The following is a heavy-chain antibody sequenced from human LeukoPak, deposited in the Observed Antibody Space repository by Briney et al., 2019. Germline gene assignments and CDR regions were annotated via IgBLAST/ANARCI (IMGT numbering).Heavy chain of an antibody. CDR2: VSGDGGT. Sequence: GGSLRLSCVASGLVVTNNAMRWVRQAPGKGLEWVAAVSGDGGTYYADSVKGRFTISRDTSTNTVYLQMNSMKAEDTALYSCATLYYDHGAYWGQGALVTVSA. CDR1: GLVVTNNA. D-gene: IGHD4-17*01. J-gene: IGHJ4*02. CDR3: ATLYYDHGAY. V-gene: IGHV3-23*01.